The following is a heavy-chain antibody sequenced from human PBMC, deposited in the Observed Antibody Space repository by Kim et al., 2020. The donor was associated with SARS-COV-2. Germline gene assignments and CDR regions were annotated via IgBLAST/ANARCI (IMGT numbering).Heavy chain of an antibody. V-gene: IGHV3-74*01. Sequence: GGSLRLSCAASGFTFSRYWMHWVRQAPGKGLVWVSRINSDGSRTTYADSVKGRFTISRDNAKNTLYLQMNSLRAEDTAVYYCARGMAIGDSATRTDVWGQGTTVIVSS. CDR3: ARGMAIGDSATRTDV. CDR2: INSDGSRT. J-gene: IGHJ6*02. D-gene: IGHD1-1*01. CDR1: GFTFSRYW.